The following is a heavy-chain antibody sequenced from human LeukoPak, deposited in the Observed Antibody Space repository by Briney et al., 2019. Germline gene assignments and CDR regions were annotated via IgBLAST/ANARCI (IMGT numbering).Heavy chain of an antibody. CDR2: IYSGGST. J-gene: IGHJ4*02. Sequence: GGSLRLSCAASGFTVSSNYMSWVRQAPGKGLEWVSVIYSGGSTYYADSVKGRFTISRDNSKNTLYLQMNSLRAEDTAVYYCAKEDGIAVAGTVYWGQGTLVTVSS. CDR3: AKEDGIAVAGTVY. V-gene: IGHV3-53*01. CDR1: GFTVSSNY. D-gene: IGHD6-19*01.